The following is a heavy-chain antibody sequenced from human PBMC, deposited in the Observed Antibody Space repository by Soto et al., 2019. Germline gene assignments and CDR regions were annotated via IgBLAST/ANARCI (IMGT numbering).Heavy chain of an antibody. CDR3: ARDGSERPATY. V-gene: IGHV4-59*01. D-gene: IGHD3-10*01. J-gene: IGHJ4*02. CDR2: FYNGGTT. Sequence: QVQLQESGPGLVKPSETLSLTCTVSGGSISTYYWIWIRQPPGKGLEWIGVFYNGGTTNYSPSLKSQVTISVDTSKNQFSLKLNSVTAADTAVYYCARDGSERPATYWGQGMLVTVSS. CDR1: GGSISTYY.